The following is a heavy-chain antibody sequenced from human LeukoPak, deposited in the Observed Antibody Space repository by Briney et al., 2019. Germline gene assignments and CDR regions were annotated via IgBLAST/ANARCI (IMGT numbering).Heavy chain of an antibody. J-gene: IGHJ4*02. Sequence: PGRSLRLSCAASGFTFSSYGMHWVRQAPGEGLEWVAVIWYDGSNKYYADSVKGRFTISRDNSKNTLYLQMNSLRAEDTAVYYCARGRIGERGYSFGEGGWTIDHWGQGTLVTVSS. CDR2: IWYDGSNK. CDR1: GFTFSSYG. CDR3: ARGRIGERGYSFGEGGWTIDH. V-gene: IGHV3-33*01. D-gene: IGHD5-18*01.